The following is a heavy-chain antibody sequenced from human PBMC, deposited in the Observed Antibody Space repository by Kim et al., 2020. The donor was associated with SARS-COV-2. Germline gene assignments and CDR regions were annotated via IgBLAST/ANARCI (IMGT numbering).Heavy chain of an antibody. D-gene: IGHD3-22*01. CDR1: GFKYDDYG. Sequence: GGSLRLSCAASGFKYDDYGMSWVRQVPGKGLEWVSSINWNGGRRGYVDSVKGRFTISRDNAKNSLDLQMNNLRVEDTALYHCAREISFDSSGRSVGFDIWGQGTMVTVSS. CDR3: AREISFDSSGRSVGFDI. J-gene: IGHJ3*02. V-gene: IGHV3-20*01. CDR2: INWNGGRR.